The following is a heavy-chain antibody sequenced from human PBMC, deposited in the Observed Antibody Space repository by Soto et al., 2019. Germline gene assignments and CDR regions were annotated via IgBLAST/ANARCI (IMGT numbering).Heavy chain of an antibody. CDR1: GGSISGSY. Sequence: SETLSLTCSVSGGSISGSYWSWIRQSPGKGLEWLGYVYYTGSTNYSPSLRGRVSISVDTSKNEFSLRLSSVTAADTAVYFCARSVAVPGAHIDYWGQGTRVTVSS. CDR3: ARSVAVPGAHIDY. V-gene: IGHV4-59*01. CDR2: VYYTGST. D-gene: IGHD6-19*01. J-gene: IGHJ4*02.